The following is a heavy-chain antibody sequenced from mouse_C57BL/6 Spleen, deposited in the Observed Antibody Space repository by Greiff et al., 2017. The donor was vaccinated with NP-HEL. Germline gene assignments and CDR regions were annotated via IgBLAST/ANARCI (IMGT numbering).Heavy chain of an antibody. J-gene: IGHJ3*01. CDR1: GFNIKDDY. CDR2: IDPENGDT. Sequence: EVQLQQSGAELVRPGASVKLSCTASGFNIKDDYMHWVKQRPEQGLEWIGWIDPENGDTKYASKFQGKATITADTSSNTAYLQLSSLTSEDTAVYYCTPYGSSPFAYWGQGTLVTVSA. CDR3: TPYGSSPFAY. D-gene: IGHD1-1*01. V-gene: IGHV14-4*01.